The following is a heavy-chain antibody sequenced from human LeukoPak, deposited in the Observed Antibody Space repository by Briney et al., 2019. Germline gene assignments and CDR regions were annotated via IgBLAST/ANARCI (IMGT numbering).Heavy chain of an antibody. CDR2: IKEDGSEI. Sequence: PGGSLRLSCEASAFTFSSYWMSWVRQAPGKGLEWVANIKEDGSEINYVVSVKGRFTISRDNAQNSLFLQMNSLRVEDTAVYYCARDRGYSSFDYWGQGTLVTVSS. J-gene: IGHJ4*02. D-gene: IGHD4-23*01. CDR1: AFTFSSYW. V-gene: IGHV3-7*01. CDR3: ARDRGYSSFDY.